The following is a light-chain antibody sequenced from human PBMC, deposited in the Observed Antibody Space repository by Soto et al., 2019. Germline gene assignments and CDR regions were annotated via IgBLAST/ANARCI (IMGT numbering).Light chain of an antibody. J-gene: IGLJ3*02. CDR3: SSYTGSSTLGEM. Sequence: QSVLTQPASVSGSPGQSITISCTGTSRDVGGYNYVSWYQQHPGKAPKVMIYEVNNRPSGVSDRFSGSKSGNTASLTISGLQAEDEAVYFCSSYTGSSTLGEMFGGETKLTVL. CDR1: SRDVGGYNY. V-gene: IGLV2-14*01. CDR2: EVN.